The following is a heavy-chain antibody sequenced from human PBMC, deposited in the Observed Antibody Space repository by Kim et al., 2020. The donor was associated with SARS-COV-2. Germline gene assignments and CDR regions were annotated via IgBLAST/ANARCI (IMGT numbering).Heavy chain of an antibody. CDR2: ISWNSGSI. Sequence: GGSLRLSCAASGFTFDDYAMHWVRQAPGKGLEWVSGISWNSGSIGYADSVKGRFTISRDNAKNSLYLQMNSLRAEDTALYYCAKGGSSSWFPYWYFDLWG. V-gene: IGHV3-9*01. CDR1: GFTFDDYA. D-gene: IGHD6-13*01. CDR3: AKGGSSSWFPYWYFDL. J-gene: IGHJ2*01.